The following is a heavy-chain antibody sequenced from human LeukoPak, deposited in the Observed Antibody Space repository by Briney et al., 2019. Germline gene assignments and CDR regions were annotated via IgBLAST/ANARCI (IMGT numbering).Heavy chain of an antibody. V-gene: IGHV4-39*01. CDR2: VFYSGST. CDR1: VGSLSTSNSY. CDR3: AIHHDYYRSGSYTFFDF. D-gene: IGHD3-10*01. Sequence: SETLSLTCTVSVGSLSTSNSYWGWIRQPPGKGLAWIGTVFYSGSTYSNPSLKSRDTISLDSSNNQFSLRLSSVTAADTAVYYCAIHHDYYRSGSYTFFDFWGQGALVTVSS. J-gene: IGHJ4*02.